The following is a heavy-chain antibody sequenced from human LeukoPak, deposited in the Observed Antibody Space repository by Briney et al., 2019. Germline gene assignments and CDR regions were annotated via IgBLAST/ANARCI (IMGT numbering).Heavy chain of an antibody. J-gene: IGHJ5*02. D-gene: IGHD6-6*01. V-gene: IGHV4-4*07. Sequence: SETLSLTCTVSGVSISNYYWSWIRQPAGKGLEWIGRIYTSGSTNYNPSLKSRVTMSVDTSKNQFSLKLSSVTAADTAVYYCARDRRIAARPGWFDPWGQGTLVTVSS. CDR1: GVSISNYY. CDR3: ARDRRIAARPGWFDP. CDR2: IYTSGST.